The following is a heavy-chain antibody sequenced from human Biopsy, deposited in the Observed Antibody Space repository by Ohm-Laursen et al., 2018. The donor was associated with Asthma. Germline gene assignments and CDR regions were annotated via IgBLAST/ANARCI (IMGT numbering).Heavy chain of an antibody. Sequence: SLRLSCSASGFAVSRDYMFWVRQAPGKGLEWVSVIYSGGTSHTADSLRGRFTITRDYSKNTLYLQMHSLRAEETAVYYCARGDSSNWSHYYFDYWGQGTLVTVSS. CDR2: IYSGGTS. CDR3: ARGDSSNWSHYYFDY. J-gene: IGHJ4*02. V-gene: IGHV3-53*01. CDR1: GFAVSRDY. D-gene: IGHD3-22*01.